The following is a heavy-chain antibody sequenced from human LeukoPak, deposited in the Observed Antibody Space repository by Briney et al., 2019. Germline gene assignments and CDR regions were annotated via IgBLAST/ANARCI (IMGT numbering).Heavy chain of an antibody. Sequence: ASGTLCLSCAASGFTITSYTLFWVRQGQGLGLKWVSVINASGGSTYYAAAVKGRSTISGDQSNNTLYLQMNSLRAEDTAVYYCAFTTSTMIVAHFDYWGQGTLVTVSS. CDR1: GFTITSYT. D-gene: IGHD3-22*01. V-gene: IGHV3-23*01. CDR2: INASGGST. CDR3: AFTTSTMIVAHFDY. J-gene: IGHJ4*02.